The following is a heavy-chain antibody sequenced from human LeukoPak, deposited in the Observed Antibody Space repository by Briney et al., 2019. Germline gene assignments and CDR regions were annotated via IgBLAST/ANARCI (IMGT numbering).Heavy chain of an antibody. J-gene: IGHJ6*02. V-gene: IGHV3-7*01. Sequence: GGSMSLACAAAGFTFSSYWMSWVRQAPGKGLEWVANIKQDGSEKYYVDSVKGRFTISRDHSKNPLYLQMNSLRAEGTAVYYCAKMVAYGDYYYGMDVWGQGTTVTVSS. CDR2: IKQDGSEK. CDR3: AKMVAYGDYYYGMDV. D-gene: IGHD2-15*01. CDR1: GFTFSSYW.